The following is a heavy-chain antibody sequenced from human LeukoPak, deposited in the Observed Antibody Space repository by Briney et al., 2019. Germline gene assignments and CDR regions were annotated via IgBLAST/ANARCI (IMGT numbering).Heavy chain of an antibody. Sequence: GGSLRLSCAASGFTFSSYEMNWVRQAPGKGLEWVSYISSSGSTIYYADSVKGRFTISRDNAKNSLYLQMNSLRAEDTAVYYCARVSGTTARFYYYYYMDVWGKGTTVTISS. D-gene: IGHD1-20*01. CDR3: ARVSGTTARFYYYYYMDV. CDR1: GFTFSSYE. V-gene: IGHV3-48*03. J-gene: IGHJ6*03. CDR2: ISSSGSTI.